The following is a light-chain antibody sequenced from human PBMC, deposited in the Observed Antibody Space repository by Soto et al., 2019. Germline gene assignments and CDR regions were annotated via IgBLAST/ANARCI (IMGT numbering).Light chain of an antibody. Sequence: QSVLTQPASVSGSPGQSITISCTGTSSDVGAYNYVSWYQQHPGKAPKLMIFEVSNRPSGVSNRFSGSKSGNTASLTISGLQAEDDDDYHCSSYTSSSTYVFGTGTKVTVL. J-gene: IGLJ1*01. CDR1: SSDVGAYNY. CDR3: SSYTSSSTYV. V-gene: IGLV2-14*01. CDR2: EVS.